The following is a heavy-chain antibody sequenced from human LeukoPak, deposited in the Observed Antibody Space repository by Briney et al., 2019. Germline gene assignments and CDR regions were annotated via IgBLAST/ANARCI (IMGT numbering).Heavy chain of an antibody. J-gene: IGHJ4*02. D-gene: IGHD6-13*01. Sequence: SETLSLTCAVYGGSFSGYYWSWIRQPPGKGLEWIGEINHSGSTNYNPSLKSRVTISVDTSKNQFSLKLSSVTAADTAVYCCARAEGIAASSPSGYWGQGTLVTVSS. CDR2: INHSGST. V-gene: IGHV4-34*01. CDR3: ARAEGIAASSPSGY. CDR1: GGSFSGYY.